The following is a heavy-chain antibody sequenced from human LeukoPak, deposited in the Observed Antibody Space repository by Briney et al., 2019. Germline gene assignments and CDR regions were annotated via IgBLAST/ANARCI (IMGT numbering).Heavy chain of an antibody. Sequence: SETLSLTCAVYGGSFSGYYWSWIRRPPGKGLEWIGEINHSGSTNYNPSLKSRVTMSLDTSKNQFSLKLTSVTAADTAVYYCAREAYNWNVDAFDIWGQGTMVTVSS. CDR3: AREAYNWNVDAFDI. V-gene: IGHV4-34*01. CDR2: INHSGST. CDR1: GGSFSGYY. J-gene: IGHJ3*02. D-gene: IGHD1-20*01.